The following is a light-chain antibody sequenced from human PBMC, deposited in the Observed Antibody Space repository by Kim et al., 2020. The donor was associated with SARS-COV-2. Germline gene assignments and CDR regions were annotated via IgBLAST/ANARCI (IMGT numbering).Light chain of an antibody. V-gene: IGKV1-12*01. Sequence: ASVGDRVTFTCRASQTISSWLAWYQQRPGEAPKLLIYTSSNLHTGVPSRFSGSRSGTSFTLTISSLQPGDFATYFCQQANTFPITFGQGTRLEIK. CDR2: TSS. J-gene: IGKJ5*01. CDR1: QTISSW. CDR3: QQANTFPIT.